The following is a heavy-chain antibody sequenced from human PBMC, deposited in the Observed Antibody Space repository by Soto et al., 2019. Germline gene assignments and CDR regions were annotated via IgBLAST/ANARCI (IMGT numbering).Heavy chain of an antibody. CDR1: GFTFSSYW. J-gene: IGHJ4*02. Sequence: EVQLVESGGGLVQPGGSLRLSCAASGFTFSSYWMSWVRQAPGKGLEWVANIKQDGSEKYYVDSVKGRFTISRDNAKNSLDLQMNSLRAEDTAVYYCARAIVQWRVFFDYWGQGTLVTVSS. V-gene: IGHV3-7*01. D-gene: IGHD6-19*01. CDR3: ARAIVQWRVFFDY. CDR2: IKQDGSEK.